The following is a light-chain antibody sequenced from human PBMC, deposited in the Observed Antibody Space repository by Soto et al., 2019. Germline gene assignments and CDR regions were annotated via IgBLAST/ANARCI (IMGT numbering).Light chain of an antibody. V-gene: IGLV2-14*01. CDR3: SSYASGGTYV. Sequence: SVLTQPASVSGAPGQSIAISGTGTSSDVGGYNSVSWYQQHPGKAPKLMIYDVTNRPSGVSNRFSGSKSGNTASLTISGLQAEDEADYYCSSYASGGTYVFGTGTKVTVL. CDR2: DVT. J-gene: IGLJ1*01. CDR1: SSDVGGYNS.